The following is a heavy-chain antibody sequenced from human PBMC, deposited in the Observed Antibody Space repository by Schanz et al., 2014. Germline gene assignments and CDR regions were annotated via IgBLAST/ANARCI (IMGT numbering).Heavy chain of an antibody. Sequence: EVQLVESGGGLVKPGGSLRLSCEASEFTFSSYKMNWVRQAPGKGLEWVSTIGYLGDTYYPDSVKGRFTVSRDSGQNSLYRQMNSLRAGDTAVYYCARVPYGSGSYWDYWGQGTLVTVSS. J-gene: IGHJ4*02. V-gene: IGHV3-13*01. CDR1: EFTFSSYK. CDR3: ARVPYGSGSYWDY. CDR2: IGYLGDT. D-gene: IGHD3-10*01.